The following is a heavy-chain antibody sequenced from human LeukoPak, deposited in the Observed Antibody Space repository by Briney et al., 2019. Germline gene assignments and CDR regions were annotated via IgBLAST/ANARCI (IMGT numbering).Heavy chain of an antibody. V-gene: IGHV3-33*06. CDR3: AKGSLVAALGGS. CDR2: IWYDGSNK. Sequence: PGGSLRLSCAASGFTFSSYGMHWVRRAPGKGLEWVAVIWYDGSNKYYADSVKGRFTISRDNPKNTLYLQMNSLRAEDTAVYYCAKGSLVAALGGSWGQGTLVTVSS. J-gene: IGHJ4*02. CDR1: GFTFSSYG. D-gene: IGHD2-15*01.